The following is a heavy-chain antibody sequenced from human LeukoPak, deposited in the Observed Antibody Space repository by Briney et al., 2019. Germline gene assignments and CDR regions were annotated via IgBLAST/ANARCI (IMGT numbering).Heavy chain of an antibody. CDR1: GFTFSSYA. V-gene: IGHV3-23*01. Sequence: PGGSLRLSCVASGFTFSSYAMSWVRQAPGKGLEWVSAISGSGGSTYYADSVKGRFTISRDNSKNTLYLQMNSLRAEDTAVYYCAKDGAPPLGYSSSWYPDYWGQGTLVTVSS. CDR3: AKDGAPPLGYSSSWYPDY. J-gene: IGHJ4*02. CDR2: ISGSGGST. D-gene: IGHD6-13*01.